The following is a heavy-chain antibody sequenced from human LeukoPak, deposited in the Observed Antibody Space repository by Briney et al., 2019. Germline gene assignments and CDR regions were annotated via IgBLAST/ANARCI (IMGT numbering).Heavy chain of an antibody. J-gene: IGHJ4*02. CDR2: LYNAGST. Sequence: GGSLRLSCVASGFIFSNNYMSWVRQAPGKGLEWVSVLYNAGSTYYAESVKGRFTISRDNSKNTLYLQMYSLRAEDTAVYYCASFKGLFDYFDYWGQGILVTVYS. CDR1: GFIFSNNY. D-gene: IGHD3-22*01. CDR3: ASFKGLFDYFDY. V-gene: IGHV3-53*01.